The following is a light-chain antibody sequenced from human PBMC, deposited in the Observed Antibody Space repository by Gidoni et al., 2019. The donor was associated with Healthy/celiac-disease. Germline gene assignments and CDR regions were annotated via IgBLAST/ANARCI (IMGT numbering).Light chain of an antibody. J-gene: IGKJ4*01. CDR3: QQRSNWPPLT. CDR1: QSVSSY. CDR2: DAS. Sequence: EIVFTQSPATLSLSPGERATLSCRASQSVSSYLAWYQQKPGQAPRRLIYDASNRATGIPARFSGSGSGTDFTLTISSLEPEDVAVYYCQQRSNWPPLTFGGGTKVEIK. V-gene: IGKV3-11*01.